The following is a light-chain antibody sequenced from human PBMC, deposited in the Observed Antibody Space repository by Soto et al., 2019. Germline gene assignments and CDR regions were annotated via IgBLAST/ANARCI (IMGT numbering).Light chain of an antibody. J-gene: IGKJ5*01. CDR1: QSLTTN. CDR3: QQRDSWPIT. V-gene: IGKV3-11*01. Sequence: ELLMTQSPGTLSVSPGERAILSCRASQSLTTNLAWYQQKPGQAPRLLIHDASNRATGIPARFSGSGSGTDFTLTINSLEPDDFAVYYCQQRDSWPITFGQGTRLEIK. CDR2: DAS.